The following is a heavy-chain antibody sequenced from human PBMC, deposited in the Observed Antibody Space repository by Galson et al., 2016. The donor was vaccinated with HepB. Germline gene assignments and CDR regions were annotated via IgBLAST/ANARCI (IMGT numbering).Heavy chain of an antibody. D-gene: IGHD5-18*01. CDR3: ARDWIPYYYYGMDV. CDR1: GFTFSSYS. CDR2: ISSSSYI. Sequence: SLRLSCAASGFTFSSYSMNWVRQAPGKGLECVSSISSSSYIYYADSVKGRFTISRDNAKSSLYLQMNSLRAEDTAVYYCARDWIPYYYYGMDVWGQGTTVTVSS. V-gene: IGHV3-21*01. J-gene: IGHJ6*02.